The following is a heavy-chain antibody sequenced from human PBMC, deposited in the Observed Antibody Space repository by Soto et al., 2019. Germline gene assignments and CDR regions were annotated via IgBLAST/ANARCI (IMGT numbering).Heavy chain of an antibody. CDR3: ARSDGRY. J-gene: IGHJ4*02. CDR1: GDTSVTGGYC. CDR2: TYYSGST. Sequence: PLETHPHTSSVSGDTSVTGGYCWSWIRQPPGKALEWIGHTYYSGSTNYNPSLKSRVTISVDTSKNQFSLKLSSVTAADTAVYYCARSDGRYWGQGTLVTVSS. V-gene: IGHV4-61*08.